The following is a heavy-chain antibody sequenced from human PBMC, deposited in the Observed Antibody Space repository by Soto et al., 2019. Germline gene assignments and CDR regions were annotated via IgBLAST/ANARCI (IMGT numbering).Heavy chain of an antibody. J-gene: IGHJ6*02. D-gene: IGHD3-22*01. Sequence: GGSLRLSCAASWFTVSSNYMSWVRQAPGKGLEWVSVIYSGGSTYYADSVKGRFTISRDNSKNTLYLQMNSLRAEDTAVYYCAIDSDYCDSSGYPIYHGMDVWGQGTTVTVSS. CDR1: WFTVSSNY. CDR2: IYSGGST. CDR3: AIDSDYCDSSGYPIYHGMDV. V-gene: IGHV3-53*01.